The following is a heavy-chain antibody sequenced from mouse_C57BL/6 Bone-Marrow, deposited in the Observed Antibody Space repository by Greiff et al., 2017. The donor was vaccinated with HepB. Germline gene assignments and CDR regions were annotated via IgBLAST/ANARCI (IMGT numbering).Heavy chain of an antibody. J-gene: IGHJ4*01. Sequence: QVHVKQSGAELVRPGASVTLSCKASGYTFTDYEMHWVKQTPVHGLEWIGAIDPETGGTAYNQKFKGKAILTADKSSSTAYMELRSLTSEDSAVYYCTIANFSMDYWGQGTSVTVSS. CDR1: GYTFTDYE. D-gene: IGHD4-1*01. V-gene: IGHV1-15*01. CDR3: TIANFSMDY. CDR2: IDPETGGT.